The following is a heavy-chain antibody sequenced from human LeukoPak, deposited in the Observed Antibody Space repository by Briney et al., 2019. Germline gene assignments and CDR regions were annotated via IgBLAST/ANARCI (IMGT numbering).Heavy chain of an antibody. Sequence: SETLSLTCTVSGGSISSSYYYWGWIRQPPGKGLEWIGSVYYSGSTYYNPSLKSRVTISVDTSKNQFSLKLRSVTAADTAVYYCARGTNYYGSGDYWGQGTLVTVST. V-gene: IGHV4-39*01. J-gene: IGHJ4*02. CDR2: VYYSGST. D-gene: IGHD3-10*01. CDR1: GGSISSSYYY. CDR3: ARGTNYYGSGDY.